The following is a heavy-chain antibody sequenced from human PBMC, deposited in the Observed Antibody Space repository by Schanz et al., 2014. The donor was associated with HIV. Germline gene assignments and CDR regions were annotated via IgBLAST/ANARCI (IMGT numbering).Heavy chain of an antibody. CDR1: GFTFSSYG. CDR3: AGDDSSGYLYAFDI. Sequence: EVQLVESGGGLVKPGGSLRLSCAASGFTFSSYGMHWLRQAPGRGLEWVSYLSSSSSYIFYADSVKGRFTISRDNAKKSLYLQMNSLRAEDTAVYYCAGDDSSGYLYAFDIWGQGTMVTLSS. V-gene: IGHV3-21*01. D-gene: IGHD3-22*01. J-gene: IGHJ3*02. CDR2: LSSSSSYI.